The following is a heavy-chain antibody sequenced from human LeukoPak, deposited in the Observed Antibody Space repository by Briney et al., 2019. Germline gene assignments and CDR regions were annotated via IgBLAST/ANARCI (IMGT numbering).Heavy chain of an antibody. D-gene: IGHD3-3*01. J-gene: IGHJ4*02. CDR3: ARVTIFGVGLDY. Sequence: GGSLRLSCAASGFTVSSNYMSRVRQAPGKGLEWVSVIYSVGTTNYADSVKGRFTISRDNSKDTVYLQMDSLRAEDTAVYYCARVTIFGVGLDYWGQGTLVTVSS. CDR2: IYSVGTT. V-gene: IGHV3-66*01. CDR1: GFTVSSNY.